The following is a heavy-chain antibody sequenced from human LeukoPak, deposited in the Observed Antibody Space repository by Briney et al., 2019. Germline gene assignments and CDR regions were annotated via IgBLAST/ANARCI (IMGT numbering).Heavy chain of an antibody. CDR1: GFTFSSYA. D-gene: IGHD6-13*01. CDR2: ISYDGSNK. V-gene: IGHV3-30-3*01. CDR3: ARDLTQLALFDY. Sequence: GGSLRLSCAASGFTFSSYAMHWVRQAPGKGLEWVAVISYDGSNKYYADSVKGRFTLSRDNSKNTLFLQMNSLRPEDTAVYFCARDLTQLALFDYWGQGTLVTVSS. J-gene: IGHJ4*02.